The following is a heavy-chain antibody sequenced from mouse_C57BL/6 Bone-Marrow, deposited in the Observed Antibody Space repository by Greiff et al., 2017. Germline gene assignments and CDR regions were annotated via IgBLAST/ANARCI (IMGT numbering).Heavy chain of an antibody. J-gene: IGHJ3*01. Sequence: VLLKQSGAELVRPGASVKLSCTASGFNIKADYMHWVKQRPEQGLEWIGWIDPENGDTDYASKLQSKATIAADTSSNTAYLQLSSLTSEDTAVYYCTTPYDYDEPRGFAYWGQGTLVTVSA. CDR3: TTPYDYDEPRGFAY. CDR2: IDPENGDT. CDR1: GFNIKADY. D-gene: IGHD2-4*01. V-gene: IGHV14-4*01.